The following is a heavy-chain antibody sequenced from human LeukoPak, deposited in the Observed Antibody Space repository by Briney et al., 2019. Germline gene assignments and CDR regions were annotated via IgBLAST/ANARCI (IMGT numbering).Heavy chain of an antibody. V-gene: IGHV4-39*07. D-gene: IGHD3-10*01. CDR1: GGSISTSNYY. J-gene: IGHJ5*02. CDR2: IFYSGST. Sequence: SETLSLTCTVSGGSISTSNYYWGWIRQPPGKGLEWIGNIFYSGSTYYSPSLRSRVTISLDTSRNQFSLKLNSVTPEDTAVYYCAREGLLWFGERRDWFDPWGQGTLVTVSS. CDR3: AREGLLWFGERRDWFDP.